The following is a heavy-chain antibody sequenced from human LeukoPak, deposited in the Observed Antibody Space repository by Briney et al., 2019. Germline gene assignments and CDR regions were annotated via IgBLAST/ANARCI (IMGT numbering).Heavy chain of an antibody. CDR1: GFTFTSSA. CDR2: IVVGSGNT. J-gene: IGHJ3*02. V-gene: IGHV1-58*02. D-gene: IGHD3-3*01. CDR3: AARYYDFWSGYPDAFDI. Sequence: GTSVKVSCKASGFTFTSSAMQWVRQARGQRLEWIGWIVVGSGNTNYAQKFQERVTITRDMSTSTAYMELSSLRSEDTAVYYCAARYYDFWSGYPDAFDIWGQGTMVTVSS.